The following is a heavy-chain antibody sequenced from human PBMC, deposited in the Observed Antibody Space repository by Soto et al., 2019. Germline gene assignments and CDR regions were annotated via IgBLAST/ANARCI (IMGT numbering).Heavy chain of an antibody. CDR2: ISAYNGNT. J-gene: IGHJ4*02. V-gene: IGHV1-18*01. Sequence: ASVKVSCKASGYTFTSYGISWVRQAPGQGLEWMGWISAYNGNTNYAQKLQGRVTMNTDTSTSTAYMELRSLRSDDTAVYYCARWGWGIVGATTVPDYWGQGTLVTVSS. CDR3: ARWGWGIVGATTVPDY. CDR1: GYTFTSYG. D-gene: IGHD1-26*01.